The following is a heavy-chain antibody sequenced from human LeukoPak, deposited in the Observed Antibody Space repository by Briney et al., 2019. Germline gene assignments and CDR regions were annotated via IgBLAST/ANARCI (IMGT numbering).Heavy chain of an antibody. CDR2: ISAYNGNT. J-gene: IGHJ4*02. CDR3: ARDDYYDSSGYYDY. D-gene: IGHD3-22*01. Sequence: AASVKVSCKASGYTFTSYGISWVRQAPGQGLEWMGWISAYNGNTNYAQKLQGRVTMTTDTSTSTAYMELRSLRSDATAVYYCARDDYYDSSGYYDYWGQGTLVTVSS. V-gene: IGHV1-18*01. CDR1: GYTFTSYG.